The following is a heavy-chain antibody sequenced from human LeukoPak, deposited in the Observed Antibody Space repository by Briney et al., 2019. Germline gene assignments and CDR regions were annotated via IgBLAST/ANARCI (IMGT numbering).Heavy chain of an antibody. D-gene: IGHD3-22*01. CDR2: ISSSSSYI. V-gene: IGHV3-21*01. CDR3: ARDLLKPDYYDSSGYSAFDI. Sequence: GGSLRLSCAASGFTFSSYSMNWVRQAPGKGLEWVSSISSSSSYIYYADSVKGRFTISRDNAKNSLYLQMNSLRAEDTAVYYCARDLLKPDYYDSSGYSAFDIWGQGTMVTVSP. CDR1: GFTFSSYS. J-gene: IGHJ3*02.